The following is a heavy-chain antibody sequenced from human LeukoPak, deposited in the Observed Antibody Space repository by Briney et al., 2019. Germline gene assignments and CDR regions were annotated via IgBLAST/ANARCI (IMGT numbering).Heavy chain of an antibody. D-gene: IGHD6-13*01. Sequence: QPGGSLRPSCAASGFTFSSYWMSWVRQAPGKGLEWVANIKQDGSEKYYVDSVKGRFAISRDNAKNSLYLQMNSLRAEDTAVYYCAVSSSWYYFDYWGQGTLVTVSS. CDR3: AVSSSWYYFDY. J-gene: IGHJ4*02. CDR2: IKQDGSEK. V-gene: IGHV3-7*01. CDR1: GFTFSSYW.